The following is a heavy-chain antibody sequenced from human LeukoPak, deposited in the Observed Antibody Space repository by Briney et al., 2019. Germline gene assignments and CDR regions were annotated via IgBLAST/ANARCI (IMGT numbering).Heavy chain of an antibody. CDR1: GGSINRGSYY. D-gene: IGHD2-2*01. Sequence: KTSETLSLTCTVSGGSINRGSYYWAWIRQPPGKGMEWIGSMHPSESTYYNPSLRSRVTISVDTSKNQFSLSLTSVTAADRAVYYCARPPPYASTFDVCGQGTMVSVSS. CDR2: MHPSEST. CDR3: ARPPPYASTFDV. J-gene: IGHJ3*01. V-gene: IGHV4-39*01.